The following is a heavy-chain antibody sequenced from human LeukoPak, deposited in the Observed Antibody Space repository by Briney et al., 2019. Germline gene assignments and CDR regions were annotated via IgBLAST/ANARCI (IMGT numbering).Heavy chain of an antibody. CDR2: TSGSGGST. CDR3: AKETYSSGWYPYFDY. CDR1: VFTFSSYA. V-gene: IGHV3-23*01. J-gene: IGHJ4*02. D-gene: IGHD6-19*01. Sequence: PGGSLRLSCAASVFTFSSYAMSWVRQAPGKGLEWVSGTSGSGGSTYYADSVKGRFTISRDNSKNTLFLQMNSLRAEDTAVNYCAKETYSSGWYPYFDYWGQGTLVTVSS.